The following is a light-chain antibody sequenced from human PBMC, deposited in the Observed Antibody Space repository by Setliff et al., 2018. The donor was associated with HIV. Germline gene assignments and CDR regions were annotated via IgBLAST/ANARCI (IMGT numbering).Light chain of an antibody. J-gene: IGLJ1*01. V-gene: IGLV2-23*01. CDR1: SSDIGNYNR. Sequence: QSALTQPAPVSGSPGQSITISCPGSSSDIGNYNRVSWYQQHPGKAPKRTIYDDSERPSGVSSRFPGSKSGNTASLTISGLQAEDEADYYCCSYAGGSSFVFGTGTKVTVL. CDR3: CSYAGGSSFV. CDR2: DDS.